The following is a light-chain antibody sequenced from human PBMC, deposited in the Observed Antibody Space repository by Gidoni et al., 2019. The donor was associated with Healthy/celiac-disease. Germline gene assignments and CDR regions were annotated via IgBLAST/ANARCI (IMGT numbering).Light chain of an antibody. CDR3: QQYNSYWT. V-gene: IGKV1-5*03. J-gene: IGKJ1*01. CDR1: PSISSW. Sequence: DIQMNQSPSTLSASVGDRVTITCRASPSISSWLAWYQQKQGKAPKLLIYKASSLERGVPSRFGGSGSGTEFTLTLSSLQPDDFATYYCQQYNSYWTFGQGTKVEIK. CDR2: KAS.